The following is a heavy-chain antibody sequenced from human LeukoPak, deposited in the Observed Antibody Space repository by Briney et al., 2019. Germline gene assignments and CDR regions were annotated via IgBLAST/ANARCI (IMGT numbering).Heavy chain of an antibody. J-gene: IGHJ3*02. CDR2: IYDNGIT. Sequence: SETLSLTCTVSGGSIRGNAWSWIRQPRGEALVWIGNIYDNGITIHNPSLKSRVTISLDTSNQFSLRLRSVTAADTAVYYCVRARDMAFDIWGQGTMVTVSS. V-gene: IGHV4-59*01. D-gene: IGHD2-21*02. CDR1: GGSIRGNA. CDR3: VRARDMAFDI.